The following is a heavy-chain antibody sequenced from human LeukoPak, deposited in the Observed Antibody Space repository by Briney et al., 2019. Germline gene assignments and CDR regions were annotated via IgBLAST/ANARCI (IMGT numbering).Heavy chain of an antibody. CDR3: AKDVQVGPTRGFFDF. CDR1: GFTFNSYT. J-gene: IGHJ4*03. CDR2: ISPTGFTT. Sequence: PGGSLRLSCAASGFTFNSYTMSWVRQAPGKGLEWVSVISPTGFTTLHTDSVKGRFIISRDNSKSMLYLQMDGLRAEDTAIYFCAKDVQVGPTRGFFDFWGQGTLVTVS. V-gene: IGHV3-23*01. D-gene: IGHD1-26*01.